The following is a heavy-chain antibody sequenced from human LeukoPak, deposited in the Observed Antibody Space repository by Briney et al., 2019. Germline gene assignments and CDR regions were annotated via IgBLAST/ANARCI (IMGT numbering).Heavy chain of an antibody. J-gene: IGHJ4*02. D-gene: IGHD3-10*01. CDR2: IYISGST. Sequence: SETLTLTCTVSGGSISSYSYYWSWIQQPAGKGLEWIGRIYISGSTNYNPSLKSRVTISVDTSKNQFSLKLSSVAAADTAVYYCARDSRDRFWERIGDYWGQGTLVTVSS. CDR3: ARDSRDRFWERIGDY. CDR1: GGSISSYSYY. V-gene: IGHV4-61*02.